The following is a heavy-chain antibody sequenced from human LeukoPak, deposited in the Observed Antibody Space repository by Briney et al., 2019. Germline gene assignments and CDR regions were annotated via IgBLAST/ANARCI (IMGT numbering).Heavy chain of an antibody. Sequence: GRSLRLSCAASGFTFSNCGMHRVRQAPGKGLEWVAVISYDGGVKYYGDSVKGRFTMSRDNAKNTLYLQVDSLRAEDAAVYYCAKEAASGWPDYWSQGTLVTV. J-gene: IGHJ4*02. CDR2: ISYDGGVK. D-gene: IGHD6-19*01. CDR1: GFTFSNCG. V-gene: IGHV3-30*18. CDR3: AKEAASGWPDY.